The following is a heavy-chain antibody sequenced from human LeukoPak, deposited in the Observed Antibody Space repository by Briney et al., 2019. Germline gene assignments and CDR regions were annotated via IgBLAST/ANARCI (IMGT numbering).Heavy chain of an antibody. CDR2: ISAYNGNT. V-gene: IGHV1-18*04. J-gene: IGHJ4*02. CDR3: ARDQRPGYCSSTSCLALVDY. Sequence: ASVKVSCKASGYTFTGYYMHWVRQAPGQGLEWMGWISAYNGNTNYAQKLQGRVTMTTDTSTSTAYMELRSLRSDDTAVYYCARDQRPGYCSSTSCLALVDYWGQGTLVTVSS. CDR1: GYTFTGYY. D-gene: IGHD2-2*01.